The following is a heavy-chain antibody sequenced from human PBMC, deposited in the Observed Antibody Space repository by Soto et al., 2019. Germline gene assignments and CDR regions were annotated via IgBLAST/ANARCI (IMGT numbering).Heavy chain of an antibody. J-gene: IGHJ4*02. Sequence: PXESLSLNCAASGFTFSSYGKHWVRQAPGKGLEWVAVISYDGSNKYYADSVKGRFTISRDNSKNTLYLQMNSLRAEDTAVYYCAKEHTSFNMVRGVTFDYWGQGTLVTVSS. CDR2: ISYDGSNK. CDR1: GFTFSSYG. CDR3: AKEHTSFNMVRGVTFDY. D-gene: IGHD3-10*01. V-gene: IGHV3-30*18.